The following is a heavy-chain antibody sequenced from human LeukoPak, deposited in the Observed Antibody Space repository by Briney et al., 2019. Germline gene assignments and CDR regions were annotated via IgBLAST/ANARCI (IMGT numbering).Heavy chain of an antibody. V-gene: IGHV4-59*08. J-gene: IGHJ4*02. D-gene: IGHD4-17*01. CDR1: GGSVSSYF. Sequence: SETLSLTCTVSGGSVSSYFWSWIRQPPGKGLEWIGYIYYSGSTNYNPSLKSRVTISIDTSKNQFSLKVSSVTAADTAVYFCARPSYGDYVYFDYWGQGTLVTVSS. CDR2: IYYSGST. CDR3: ARPSYGDYVYFDY.